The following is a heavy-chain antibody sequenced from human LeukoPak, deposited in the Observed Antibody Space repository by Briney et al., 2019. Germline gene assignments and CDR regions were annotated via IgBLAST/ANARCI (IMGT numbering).Heavy chain of an antibody. J-gene: IGHJ4*02. CDR3: ARDRRLHN. Sequence: PGGSLRLSCVASGFSFSSYSMNWVRQAPGKGLEWVSYISSSGSTMYYSDSVKGRFTISRDNAKNSLYLQMNSLRAEDTASYYCARDRRLHNWGQGTLVTVSS. CDR2: ISSSGSTM. V-gene: IGHV3-48*04. CDR1: GFSFSSYS. D-gene: IGHD1-14*01.